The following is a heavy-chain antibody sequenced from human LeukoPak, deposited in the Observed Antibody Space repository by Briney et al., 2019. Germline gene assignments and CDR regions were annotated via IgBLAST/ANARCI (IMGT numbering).Heavy chain of an antibody. D-gene: IGHD1-14*01. CDR2: IYSGGST. V-gene: IGHV3-53*01. J-gene: IGHJ4*02. CDR3: AREAAGGFIDY. Sequence: PGGSLRLSCAASGFTVSSNYMSWVRQAPGKGLEWVSVIYSGGSTYYADSVKGRFTISRDNSKNTLYLQMNSLRAEDTAVYYCAREAAGGFIDYWGQGILVTVSS. CDR1: GFTVSSNY.